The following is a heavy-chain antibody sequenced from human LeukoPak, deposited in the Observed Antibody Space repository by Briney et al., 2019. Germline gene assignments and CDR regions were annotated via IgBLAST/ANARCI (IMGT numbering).Heavy chain of an antibody. CDR2: INHSGST. CDR1: GYSINSVYH. CDR3: ARVVCSSTSCYNWFDP. D-gene: IGHD2-2*01. V-gene: IGHV4-38-2*02. J-gene: IGHJ5*02. Sequence: PSETLSLTCSVSGYSINSVYHWGWIRQPPEKGLEWIGEINHSGSTNYNPSLKSRVTISVDTSKNQFSLKLSSVTAADTAVYYCARVVCSSTSCYNWFDPWGQGTLVTVSS.